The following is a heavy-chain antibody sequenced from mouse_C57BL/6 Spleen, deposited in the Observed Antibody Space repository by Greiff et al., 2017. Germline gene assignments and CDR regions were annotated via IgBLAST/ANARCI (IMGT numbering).Heavy chain of an antibody. D-gene: IGHD1-1*01. J-gene: IGHJ1*03. CDR1: GFTFSSYG. V-gene: IGHV5-6*01. CDR2: ISSGGSYT. CDR3: ARRGVIYYGSSYGYFDV. Sequence: DVQLVESGGDLVKPGGSLKLSCAASGFTFSSYGMSWVRQTPDKRLEWVATISSGGSYTYYPDSVKGRFTISRDNAKNTLYLQMSSLKSEDTAMYYCARRGVIYYGSSYGYFDVWGTGTTVTVSS.